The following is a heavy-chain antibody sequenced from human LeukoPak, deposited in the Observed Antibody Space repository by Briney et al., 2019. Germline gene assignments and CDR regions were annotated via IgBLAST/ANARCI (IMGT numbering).Heavy chain of an antibody. D-gene: IGHD6-13*01. Sequence: PGGSLRLSCAASGFIFSSYGMNWVRQAPGEGLEWVSFISSSSYIYYADSVKGRFTISRDNAKNSLYLQMNSLRAEDTAVYYCARARYSSSPFDPWGQGTLVTVSS. V-gene: IGHV3-21*01. CDR3: ARARYSSSPFDP. CDR1: GFIFSSYG. CDR2: ISSSSYI. J-gene: IGHJ5*02.